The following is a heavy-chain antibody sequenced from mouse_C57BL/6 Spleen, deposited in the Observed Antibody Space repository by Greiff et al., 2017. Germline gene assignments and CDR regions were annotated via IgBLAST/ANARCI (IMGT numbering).Heavy chain of an antibody. D-gene: IGHD4-1*01. Sequence: EVQRVESGGDLVKPGGSLKLSCAASGFTFSSYGMSWVRQTPDKGLEWVATISSGGGYTYYPGSVKGRFTIARDNAKNTLYLQMSSLKSEDTAMYFWARHGCWDVWYLDNWGKGTTVTVSS. CDR2: ISSGGGYT. V-gene: IGHV5-6*01. CDR3: ARHGCWDVWYLDN. CDR1: GFTFSSYG. J-gene: IGHJ1*03.